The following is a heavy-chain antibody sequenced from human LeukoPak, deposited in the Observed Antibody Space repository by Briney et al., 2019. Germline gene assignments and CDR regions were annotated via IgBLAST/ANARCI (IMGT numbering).Heavy chain of an antibody. V-gene: IGHV3-11*05. CDR2: ISSSSSYT. J-gene: IGHJ4*02. CDR1: GFTFSDYY. Sequence: PGVSLRLSCAASGFTFSDYYMSWIRQAPGKGLEWVSYISSSSSYTNYADSVKGRFTISRDNAKNSLYVQMNSLRAEDTAVYYCARGSGKKLWLSDFDYWGQGTLVTV. CDR3: ARGSGKKLWLSDFDY. D-gene: IGHD5-18*01.